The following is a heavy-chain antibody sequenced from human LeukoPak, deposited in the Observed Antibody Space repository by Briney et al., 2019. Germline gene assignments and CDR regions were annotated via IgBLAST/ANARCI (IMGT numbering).Heavy chain of an antibody. J-gene: IGHJ4*02. CDR1: GFTFSSYG. V-gene: IGHV3-33*01. D-gene: IGHD2-15*01. CDR3: ARDRPRGFDY. CDR2: IWYDGSNK. Sequence: GRSLRLSCAASGFTFSSYGMNWVRQAPGKGLEWVAVIWYDGSNKDYADSVKGRFTISRDNSKNTLYLQMNSLRAEDTAVYYCARDRPRGFDYWGQGTLVTVSS.